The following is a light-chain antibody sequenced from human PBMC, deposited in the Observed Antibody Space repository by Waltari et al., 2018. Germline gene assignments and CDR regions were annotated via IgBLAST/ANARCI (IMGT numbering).Light chain of an antibody. J-gene: IGLJ3*02. CDR1: TLGSNS. V-gene: IGLV3-21*04. CDR3: QVWDDVTDSGV. Sequence: YVLTQPPSVSVDPGKTARLTCGGDTLGSNSVNWYQQKPGQAPGLVMFYDSDRPSEIPERFSGSNSGNTATLTISWVEAGDEADYHCQVWDDVTDSGVFGGGTKLTVL. CDR2: YDS.